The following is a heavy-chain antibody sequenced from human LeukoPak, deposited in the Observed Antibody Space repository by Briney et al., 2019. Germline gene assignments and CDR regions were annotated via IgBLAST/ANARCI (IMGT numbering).Heavy chain of an antibody. CDR1: GGSLSSSSYY. CDR2: IYYSGST. V-gene: IGHV4-39*01. J-gene: IGHJ4*02. Sequence: PSETLSLTCTVSGGSLSSSSYYWGWIRQPPGKGLEWIGSIYYSGSTYYNPSLKSRVTISVDTSKNQFSLKLSSVTAADTAVYYCARRLIRGGEGYLDYWGQGTLVTVSS. CDR3: ARRLIRGGEGYLDY. D-gene: IGHD3-16*01.